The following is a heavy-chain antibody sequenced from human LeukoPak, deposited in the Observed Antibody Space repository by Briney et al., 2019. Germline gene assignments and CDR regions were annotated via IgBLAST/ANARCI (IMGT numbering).Heavy chain of an antibody. J-gene: IGHJ6*03. Sequence: PGGSLRLSCAASGFTVSSNYMSWVRQAPGKGLEWVSVIYSGGSTYYADSVKGRFTISRDNSKNMLYLQMNSLRAEDTAVYYCARAVASTYYYYYMDVWGKGTTVTVSS. CDR2: IYSGGST. V-gene: IGHV3-66*02. CDR3: ARAVASTYYYYYMDV. CDR1: GFTVSSNY.